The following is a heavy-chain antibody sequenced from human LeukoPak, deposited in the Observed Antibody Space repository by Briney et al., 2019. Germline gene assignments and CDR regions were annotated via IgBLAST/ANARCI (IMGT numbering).Heavy chain of an antibody. CDR2: ISAYNGNT. D-gene: IGHD3-22*01. Sequence: GASVKVSCKASGYTFTSYGISWVRQAPGQGLEWMGWISAYNGNTNYAQKLQGRVTMTTDTSTSTAYMELRSLRSDDTAVYYCAGAQYYYDSSALPDYWGQGTLVTVSS. CDR3: AGAQYYYDSSALPDY. J-gene: IGHJ4*02. CDR1: GYTFTSYG. V-gene: IGHV1-18*01.